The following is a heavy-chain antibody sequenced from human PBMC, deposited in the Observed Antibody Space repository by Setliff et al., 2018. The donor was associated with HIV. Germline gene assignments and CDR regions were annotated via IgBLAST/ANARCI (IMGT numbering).Heavy chain of an antibody. CDR3: AREGPYYYGMDV. V-gene: IGHV4-30-4*08. CDR1: GASVSSGGFY. J-gene: IGHJ6*02. D-gene: IGHD3-10*01. Sequence: SETLSLTCTVSGASVSSGGFYWSWIRQPPGKGLEWIGYIYYTGSTYYNPSLKSRVTISLDTSRNQFSLKLSSVTAADTAIYFCAREGPYYYGMDVWGQGTTVTVS. CDR2: IYYTGST.